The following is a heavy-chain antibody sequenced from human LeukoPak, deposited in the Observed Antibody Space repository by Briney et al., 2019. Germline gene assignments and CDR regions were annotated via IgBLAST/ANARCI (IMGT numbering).Heavy chain of an antibody. D-gene: IGHD2-15*01. J-gene: IGHJ4*02. CDR3: ARDVANYYDY. CDR1: SGSVSSGTYY. V-gene: IGHV4-61*01. CDR2: IYYSGST. Sequence: SETLSLTCTVSSGSVSSGTYYWSWIRQPPGKGLEWVGYIYYSGSTNYNPSLKSRVTMAVDTSKNQFSLKLSSVTAADTAVYYCARDVANYYDYWGQGTPVTVSS.